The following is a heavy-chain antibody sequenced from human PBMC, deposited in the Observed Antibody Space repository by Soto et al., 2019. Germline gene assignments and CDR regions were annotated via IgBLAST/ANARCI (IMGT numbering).Heavy chain of an antibody. D-gene: IGHD2-15*01. CDR2: IKQGGSET. J-gene: IGHJ4*02. V-gene: IGHV3-7*01. Sequence: EVQLVESGGGLVQPGGSLRLSCAASGFTFSNFWMDWVRQAPGKGLEWVANIKQGGSETYYVDSVKGRFTISRDNAKNSLYLHMNSLRAEDTAVYYCARGVRCSGWTCLAWEHFDYWGQGALVTVSS. CDR1: GFTFSNFW. CDR3: ARGVRCSGWTCLAWEHFDY.